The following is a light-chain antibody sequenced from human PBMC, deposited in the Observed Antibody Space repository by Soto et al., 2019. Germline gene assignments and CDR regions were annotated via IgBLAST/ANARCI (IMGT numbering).Light chain of an antibody. V-gene: IGLV2-14*03. CDR1: SRDIGTYYY. CDR2: DFS. CDR3: SSYTISNTLV. J-gene: IGLJ3*02. Sequence: QSVLTQPASVSGSPGQSITISCTGTSRDIGTYYYVSWYQHHPGKAPKVIIHDFSTRPSGVSDRFSGSKSDNTASLTISGLQPDDEADYYCSSYTISNTLVFGGGTKLTVL.